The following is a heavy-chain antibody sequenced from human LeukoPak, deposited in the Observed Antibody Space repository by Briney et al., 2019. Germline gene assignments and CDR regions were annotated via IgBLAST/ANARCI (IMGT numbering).Heavy chain of an antibody. J-gene: IGHJ3*02. CDR1: GYTFTSYP. D-gene: IGHD3-22*01. Sequence: ASVKVSCKASGYTFTSYPMNWVRQAPGQGLEWMGWINTNTGNPTYAQGFTGRFVLSLDTSVSTAYLQISSLKAEDTAVYFCAREDYYYDSSGFGLQAFDIWGQGTMVTVSS. V-gene: IGHV7-4-1*02. CDR2: INTNTGNP. CDR3: AREDYYYDSSGFGLQAFDI.